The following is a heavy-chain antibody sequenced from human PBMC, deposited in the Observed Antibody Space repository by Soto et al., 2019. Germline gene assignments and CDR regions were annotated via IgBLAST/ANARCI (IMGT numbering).Heavy chain of an antibody. CDR2: ISGSGAST. D-gene: IGHD3-9*01. J-gene: IGHJ4*02. CDR1: GFTFSSYA. V-gene: IGHV3-23*01. CDR3: AHFDWFIDY. Sequence: GGSLRLSCAASGFTFSSYAMSWVRQAPGKGLEWVSAISGSGASTYYADSVKGRFTISRDNSRNTLYLQMNSLRAEDTAVYYCAHFDWFIDYWGQGTLVTVSS.